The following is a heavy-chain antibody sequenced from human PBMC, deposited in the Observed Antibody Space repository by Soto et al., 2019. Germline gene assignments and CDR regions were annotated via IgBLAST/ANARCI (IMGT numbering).Heavy chain of an antibody. CDR1: GFTFSSYA. CDR3: AKVRCSSTSCYPPYSGYDYRDAFDI. V-gene: IGHV3-23*01. D-gene: IGHD2-2*01. Sequence: GGSLRLSCAASGFTFSSYAMSWVRQAPGKGLEWVSVISGSGGSTYYADSVKGRFTISRDNSKNTLYLQMNSLRAEDTAVYYCAKVRCSSTSCYPPYSGYDYRDAFDIWGQGTMVTVSS. J-gene: IGHJ3*02. CDR2: ISGSGGST.